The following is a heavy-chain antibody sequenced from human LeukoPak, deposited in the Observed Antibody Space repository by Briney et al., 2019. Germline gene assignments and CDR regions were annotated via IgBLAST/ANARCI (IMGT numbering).Heavy chain of an antibody. D-gene: IGHD3-10*01. Sequence: ASVKVSCKASGYTFTSYYMHWVRQAPGQGLEWMGWINPNSGDTKYAQKFQGRVTMTRDTSISTAYMELSRLRSDDTAVYYCASSLMTMVRGIIISTWFDPWGQGTLVTVSS. V-gene: IGHV1-2*02. CDR2: INPNSGDT. CDR1: GYTFTSYY. J-gene: IGHJ5*02. CDR3: ASSLMTMVRGIIISTWFDP.